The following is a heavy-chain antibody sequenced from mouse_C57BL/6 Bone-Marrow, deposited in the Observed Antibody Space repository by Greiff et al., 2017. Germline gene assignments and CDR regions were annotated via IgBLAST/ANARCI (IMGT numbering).Heavy chain of an antibody. CDR2: MHPNGGSP. CDR3: ARSYDYVDYTMDY. CDR1: GYTFTNYW. Sequence: QVQLQQPGAELVKPGASVKLSCKASGYTFTNYWMPWVKQRPGQGLEWIGMMHPNGGSPDYNEKFKSEATLSVDKSSRTAYMELSSLTSEDSAVYCGARSYDYVDYTMDYWGQGTSVTVSS. J-gene: IGHJ4*01. V-gene: IGHV1-64*01. D-gene: IGHD2-4*01.